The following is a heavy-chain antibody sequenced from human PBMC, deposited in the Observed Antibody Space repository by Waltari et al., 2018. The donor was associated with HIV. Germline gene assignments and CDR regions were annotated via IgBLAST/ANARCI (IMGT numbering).Heavy chain of an antibody. Sequence: EAQLVESGGGLVQPGGSLRLSCAASGFTFSSYWMQWVRQVPGKGLVWVSRINRDGSSTNYADSVKGRFTISRDNAKNTMWLQMSSLGVEDTAMYYCGRTLYSSGLGIDDWGQGTLVTVSS. D-gene: IGHD6-19*01. J-gene: IGHJ4*02. CDR3: GRTLYSSGLGIDD. V-gene: IGHV3-74*01. CDR2: INRDGSST. CDR1: GFTFSSYW.